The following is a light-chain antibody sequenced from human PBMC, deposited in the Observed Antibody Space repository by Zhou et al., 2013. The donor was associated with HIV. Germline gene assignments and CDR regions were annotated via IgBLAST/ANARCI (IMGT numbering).Light chain of an antibody. CDR3: QQYGSLPFT. Sequence: EIILLQSPGTLSLSPGERATLSCGTSQSVTNNYLAWYQQKSGQAPRLLIYGAPNRATGIPDRFSVSGSGTDFTLTTSRLEPEDSAVYYCQQYGSLPFTFGPGTKIEIK. CDR2: GAP. J-gene: IGKJ3*01. V-gene: IGKV3-20*01. CDR1: QSVTNNY.